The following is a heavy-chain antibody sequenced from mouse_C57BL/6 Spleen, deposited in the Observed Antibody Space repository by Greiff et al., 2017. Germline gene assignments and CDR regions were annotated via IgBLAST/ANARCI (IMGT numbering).Heavy chain of an antibody. CDR2: INPYNGGT. D-gene: IGHD1-1*01. J-gene: IGHJ4*01. Sequence: VQLQQSGPVLVKPGASVKMSCKASGYTFTDYYMNWVKQSHGKSLEWIGVINPYNGGTSYNQKFKGKATLTVDKSSSTAYMELNSLTSEDSAVYYCARRDYYGSNYAMDYWGQGTSVTVSS. V-gene: IGHV1-19*01. CDR3: ARRDYYGSNYAMDY. CDR1: GYTFTDYY.